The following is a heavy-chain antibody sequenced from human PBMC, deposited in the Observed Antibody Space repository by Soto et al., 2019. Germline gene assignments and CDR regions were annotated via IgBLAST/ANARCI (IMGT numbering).Heavy chain of an antibody. CDR1: GGSFSGYY. CDR3: ARDGRVAVAGSAFDY. CDR2: INHSGST. V-gene: IGHV4-34*01. D-gene: IGHD6-19*01. J-gene: IGHJ4*02. Sequence: SETLSLTCAVYGGSFSGYYWSWIRQPPGKGLEWIGEINHSGSTNYNPSLKSRVTISVDTSKNQFSLKLSSVTAADTAVYYCARDGRVAVAGSAFDYWGQGTLVTVSS.